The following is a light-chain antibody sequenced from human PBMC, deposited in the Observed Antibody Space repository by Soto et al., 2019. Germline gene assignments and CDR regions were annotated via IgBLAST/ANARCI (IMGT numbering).Light chain of an antibody. V-gene: IGKV1-39*01. J-gene: IGKJ3*01. CDR2: AAS. CDR3: QQSYSTPFT. Sequence: DIQMTQSPSSLSASVGDRVTITCRASESISTFLSWYQQRPGKAPKLLIYAASNLQSGVPSRFSGSGSGTDFTLTISSLQPEDFAIYYCQQSYSTPFTFGPGTKVDIK. CDR1: ESISTF.